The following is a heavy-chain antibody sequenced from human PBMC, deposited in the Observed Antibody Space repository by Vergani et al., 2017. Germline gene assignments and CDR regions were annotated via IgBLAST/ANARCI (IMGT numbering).Heavy chain of an antibody. J-gene: IGHJ5*02. D-gene: IGHD2-2*01. CDR2: INPSGGST. CDR1: AYTFTSYY. CDR3: ARDSRYCSSTSCYVGRDWFDP. Sequence: QVQLVQSGAEVKKPGASVKVSCKASAYTFTSYYMHWVRQAPGQGLEWMGIINPSGGSTSYAQKFQGRVTMTRDTSTSTVYMELSSLRSEDTAVYYCARDSRYCSSTSCYVGRDWFDPWGQGILVTVSS. V-gene: IGHV1-46*01.